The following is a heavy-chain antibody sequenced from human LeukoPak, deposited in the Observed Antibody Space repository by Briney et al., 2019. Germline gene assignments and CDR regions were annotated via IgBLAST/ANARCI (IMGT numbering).Heavy chain of an antibody. V-gene: IGHV3-30-3*01. CDR3: ARDKDDGSGSYLDYYYYGMDV. CDR1: GFTFSSYA. CDR2: ISYDGSNK. D-gene: IGHD3-10*01. J-gene: IGHJ6*02. Sequence: GGSLRLSCAASGFTFSSYAMHWVRQAPGKGLEWVAVISYDGSNKYYADSVKGRFTISRDNSKNTLYLQMNSLRAEDTAVYYCARDKDDGSGSYLDYYYYGMDVWGQGTTVTVSS.